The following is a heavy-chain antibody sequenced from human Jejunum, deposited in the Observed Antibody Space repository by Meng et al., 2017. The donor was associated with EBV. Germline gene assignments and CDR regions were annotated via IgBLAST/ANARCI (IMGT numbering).Heavy chain of an antibody. D-gene: IGHD3-22*01. CDR2: ISGSGSNT. Sequence: EVHLLEAVGGLVRRGGSLLLAGMPNGFTFSSHAMSWVRQAPGNGLEWVSGISGSGSNTYYADSVKGRFSISRDNSKNTLSLQLSSLRADDTAVYYCAKDFYYDTRALFGHWGQGTLVTVSS. V-gene: IGHV3-23*01. CDR1: GFTFSSHA. J-gene: IGHJ4*02. CDR3: AKDFYYDTRALFGH.